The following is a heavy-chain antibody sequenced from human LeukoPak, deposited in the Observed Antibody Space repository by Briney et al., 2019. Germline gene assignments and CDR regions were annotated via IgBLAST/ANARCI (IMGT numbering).Heavy chain of an antibody. CDR1: GFNFSSYA. J-gene: IGHJ3*02. CDR3: ARAVEMATISAFDI. D-gene: IGHD5-24*01. CDR2: ISGSGGST. V-gene: IGHV3-23*01. Sequence: GGSLRLSCAASGFNFSSYAMSWVRQAPGKGLEWVSAISGSGGSTYYADSVKGRFTISRDNAKNSLYLQMNSLRAEDTAVYYCARAVEMATISAFDIWGQGTMVTVSS.